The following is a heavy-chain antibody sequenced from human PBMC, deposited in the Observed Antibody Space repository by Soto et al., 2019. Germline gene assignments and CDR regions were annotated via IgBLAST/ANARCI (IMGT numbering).Heavy chain of an antibody. J-gene: IGHJ6*02. D-gene: IGHD3-10*01. CDR2: IIPILGIA. V-gene: IGHV1-69*02. Sequence: SVKVSCKASGGTFSSYTISWVRQAPGQGLEWMGRIIPILGIANYAQKFQGRVTITADKSTSTAYMELSSLRSEDTAVYYCARLITMVRGADYYYGMDVWGQGTTVTVSS. CDR1: GGTFSSYT. CDR3: ARLITMVRGADYYYGMDV.